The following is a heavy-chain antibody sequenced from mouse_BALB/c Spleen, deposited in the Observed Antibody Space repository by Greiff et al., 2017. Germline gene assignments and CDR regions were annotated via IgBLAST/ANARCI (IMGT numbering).Heavy chain of an antibody. V-gene: IGHV1-5*01. CDR2: IYPGNSDT. Sequence: EVQLQQSGTVLARPGASVKMSCKASGYTFTSYWMHWVKQRPGQGLEWIGAIYPGNSDTSYNQKFKGKAKLTAVTSTSTAYMELSSLTNEDSAVYYCTNMITDYFDYWGQGTTLTVSS. CDR1: GYTFTSYW. J-gene: IGHJ2*01. CDR3: TNMITDYFDY. D-gene: IGHD2-4*01.